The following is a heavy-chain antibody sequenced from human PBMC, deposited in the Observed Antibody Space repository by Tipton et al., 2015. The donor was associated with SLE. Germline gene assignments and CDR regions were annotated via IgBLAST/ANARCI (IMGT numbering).Heavy chain of an antibody. CDR1: GFTFSNFG. CDR3: TRDTRYQHASDV. J-gene: IGHJ4*02. D-gene: IGHD2-2*01. Sequence: QLVQSGAEVKQPGASVKVSCKASGFTFSNFGITWVRQAPGQGLEWLGWISAYNGKTNYAQMVEGRVTMSTDTSTNKAFMELRSLRSDDTAVYYCTRDTRYQHASDVWGQGTLVTVSS. V-gene: IGHV1-18*01. CDR2: ISAYNGKT.